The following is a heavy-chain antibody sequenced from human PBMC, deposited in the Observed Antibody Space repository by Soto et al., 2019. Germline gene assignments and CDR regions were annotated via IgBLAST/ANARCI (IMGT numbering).Heavy chain of an antibody. CDR2: ISGSGGST. J-gene: IGHJ4*02. V-gene: IGHV3-23*01. Sequence: GSLRLSCAASGFTFSSYAMSWVRQAPGKGLEWVSAISGSGGSTYSADSVKGRFTISRDNSKNTLYLQMNSLRAEDTAVYYCAKDRSKASSSDYWGQGTLVTVSS. CDR1: GFTFSSYA. D-gene: IGHD6-6*01. CDR3: AKDRSKASSSDY.